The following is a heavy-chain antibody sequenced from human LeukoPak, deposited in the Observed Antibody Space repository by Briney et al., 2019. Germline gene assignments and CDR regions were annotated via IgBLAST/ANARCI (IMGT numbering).Heavy chain of an antibody. CDR1: GFYFANYA. J-gene: IGHJ5*02. D-gene: IGHD5-18*01. CDR2: TVGGGSPNT. CDR3: VTYRQVMLPFEA. V-gene: IGHV3-23*01. Sequence: GGSLRLSCAASGFYFANYAMSWVRQAPGKGLEWVSATVGGGSPNTYHADSVRGRFTISRDNSKSTLSLQMNSLRAEDTAIYYCVTYRQVMLPFEAWGQGTLVTVSS.